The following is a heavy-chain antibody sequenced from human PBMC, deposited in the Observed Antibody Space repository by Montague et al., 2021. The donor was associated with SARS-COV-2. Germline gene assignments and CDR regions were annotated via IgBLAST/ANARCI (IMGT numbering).Heavy chain of an antibody. J-gene: IGHJ5*02. Sequence: SETLSLTCAVSGGSFSGYYWSWIRQPPGKGLEWIGEINHSGSTNYNPSLKSRVTISVDTSKNQFSLRLSSVTAADTAVYYCARRSLVVTGIWALRTCLSSSFDPWGQGTLVTVPS. D-gene: IGHD2-21*02. V-gene: IGHV4-34*01. CDR2: INHSGST. CDR3: ARRSLVVTGIWALRTCLSSSFDP. CDR1: GGSFSGYY.